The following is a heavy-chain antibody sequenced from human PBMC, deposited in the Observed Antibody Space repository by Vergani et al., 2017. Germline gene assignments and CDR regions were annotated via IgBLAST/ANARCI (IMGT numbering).Heavy chain of an antibody. CDR1: GYTFTGYY. V-gene: IGHV1-2*02. CDR3: ARDRDIVTGYEFGFDP. CDR2: INPNSGGT. J-gene: IGHJ5*02. D-gene: IGHD3-9*01. Sequence: QVQLVQSGAEVKKPGASVKVSCKASGYTFTGYYMHWVRQAPGQGLEWMGWINPNSGGTNYAQKFQGRVTMTRDTSISTAYMELSRLRSDDTAVYYCARDRDIVTGYEFGFDPWGQGTLVTVSS.